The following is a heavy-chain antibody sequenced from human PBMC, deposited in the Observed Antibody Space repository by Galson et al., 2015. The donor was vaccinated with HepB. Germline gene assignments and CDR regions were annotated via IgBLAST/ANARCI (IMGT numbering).Heavy chain of an antibody. D-gene: IGHD3-16*02. Sequence: SLRLSCAASGFALSGYEMNWVRQAPGKGLEWVSHISSTGINIFYADSVKGRFTISRDNAKNSLYLQMNSLRAEDTAVYYCAREAVEVKAIRRDRYWHYFGMDVWGQGTTVTVS. CDR1: GFALSGYE. J-gene: IGHJ6*02. CDR2: ISSTGINI. CDR3: AREAVEVKAIRRDRYWHYFGMDV. V-gene: IGHV3-48*03.